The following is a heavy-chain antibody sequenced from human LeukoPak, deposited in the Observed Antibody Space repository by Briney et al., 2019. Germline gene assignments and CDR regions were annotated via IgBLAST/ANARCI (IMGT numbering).Heavy chain of an antibody. CDR1: GFTFSNAW. V-gene: IGHV3-15*07. CDR3: SAAMGNWFDP. Sequence: GGSLRLSCAASGFTFSNAWMNWVRQVPGKGLEWVGRIKSKTDGGTTDYAAPVKGRFTISRDDSKNTLYLQMNGLKTEDTAVSFESAAMGNWFDPWGQGTLVTVSS. D-gene: IGHD2-2*01. J-gene: IGHJ5*02. CDR2: IKSKTDGGTT.